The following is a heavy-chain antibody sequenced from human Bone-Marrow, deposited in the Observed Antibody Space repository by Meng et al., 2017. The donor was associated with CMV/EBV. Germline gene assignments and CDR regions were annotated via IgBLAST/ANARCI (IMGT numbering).Heavy chain of an antibody. J-gene: IGHJ6*02. D-gene: IGHD4-11*01. CDR2: INPDSGGT. Sequence: ASVKVSCKASGYTFTDYFVHWVRQAPGQGLEWMGWINPDSGGTNYAQKFQGRVTMTRDTSISTAYMELSSLRSEDTAVYYCARGSNYQQYHFYGMDVWGQGTTVTVSS. CDR3: ARGSNYQQYHFYGMDV. V-gene: IGHV1-2*02. CDR1: GYTFTDYF.